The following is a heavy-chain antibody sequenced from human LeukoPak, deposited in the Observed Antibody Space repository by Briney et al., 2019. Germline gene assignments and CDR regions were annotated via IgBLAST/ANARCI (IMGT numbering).Heavy chain of an antibody. CDR1: GFTFSTYT. CDR2: ITGTSSTI. Sequence: PGGSLRLSCAASGFTFSTYTMNWVRQAPGKGLEWVSYITGTSSTIYYADSVKGRFTVSRDNAKNSLLLQMDSLRGEDTAVYYCARDVNYAFDIWGQGTMVTVSS. CDR3: ARDVNYAFDI. V-gene: IGHV3-48*01. J-gene: IGHJ3*02.